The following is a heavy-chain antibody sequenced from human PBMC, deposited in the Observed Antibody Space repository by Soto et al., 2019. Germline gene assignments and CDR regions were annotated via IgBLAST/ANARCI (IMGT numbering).Heavy chain of an antibody. D-gene: IGHD3-22*01. V-gene: IGHV4-30-2*01. CDR1: GGSISSGGYS. Sequence: SETLSLTCAVSGGSISSGGYSWSWIRQPPGKGLEWIGYIYHSGSTYYNPSLKSRVTISVDRSKNQFSLKLSSVTAADTAVYYCARGSHYYDSSGYYPPTFDYWGQGTLVTVS. CDR2: IYHSGST. J-gene: IGHJ4*02. CDR3: ARGSHYYDSSGYYPPTFDY.